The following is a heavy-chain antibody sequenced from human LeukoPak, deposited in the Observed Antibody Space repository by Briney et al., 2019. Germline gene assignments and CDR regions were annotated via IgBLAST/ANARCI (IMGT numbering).Heavy chain of an antibody. D-gene: IGHD1-26*01. V-gene: IGHV1-18*01. CDR1: GYTFTSYG. J-gene: IGHJ4*02. Sequence: ASVKVSCKASGYTFTSYGISWVRRAPGQGLEWMGWISAYNGNTNYAQKLQGRVTMTTDTSTSTAYMELRSLRSDDTAVYYCARVQYSGSYYPFDYWGQGTLVTVSS. CDR2: ISAYNGNT. CDR3: ARVQYSGSYYPFDY.